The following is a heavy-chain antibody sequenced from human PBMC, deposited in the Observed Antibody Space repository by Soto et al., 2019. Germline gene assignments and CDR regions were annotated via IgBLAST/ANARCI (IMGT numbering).Heavy chain of an antibody. CDR2: INTGGGST. Sequence: EVQLLESGGGLVQPGGSLRLSCAASGFTFSSYAMTWVRQAPGKGLEWVSAINTGGGSTYYADSVKGRFTISRDNSKNTLYLQMNSLRADDTAVYYCAKLGTTYYFDYWGQGTLVTVSS. CDR1: GFTFSSYA. J-gene: IGHJ4*02. V-gene: IGHV3-23*01. D-gene: IGHD1-1*01. CDR3: AKLGTTYYFDY.